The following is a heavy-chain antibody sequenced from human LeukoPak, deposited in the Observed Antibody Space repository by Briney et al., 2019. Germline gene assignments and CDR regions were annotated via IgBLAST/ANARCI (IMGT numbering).Heavy chain of an antibody. Sequence: SETLSLTCAVYGGSFSGYYWSWIRQPPGKGLEWIGEINHSGSTNYNPSLKSRVTISVDTSKNQFSLRLSSVTAADTAVYYCARDPDALLFSSSWYSDYWGQGTLVTVSS. CDR3: ARDPDALLFSSSWYSDY. V-gene: IGHV4-34*01. CDR1: GGSFSGYY. CDR2: INHSGST. J-gene: IGHJ4*02. D-gene: IGHD6-13*01.